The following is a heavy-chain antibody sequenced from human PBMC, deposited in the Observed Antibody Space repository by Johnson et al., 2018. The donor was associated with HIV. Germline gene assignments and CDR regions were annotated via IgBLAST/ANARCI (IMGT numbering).Heavy chain of an antibody. CDR1: GFTFSSYG. D-gene: IGHD6-13*01. V-gene: IGHV3-30*03. CDR3: ARDSSSWRPSGAFDI. J-gene: IGHJ3*02. CDR2: ISYDGSSK. Sequence: QVQLVESGGGVVQPGRSLRLSCAASGFTFSSYGMHWVRQAPGKGLEWVAVISYDGSSKFYQNSLKGRFSISRDNSKNTLYLQMKSLRAEDTAVYYCARDSSSWRPSGAFDIWGQGTMVTVSS.